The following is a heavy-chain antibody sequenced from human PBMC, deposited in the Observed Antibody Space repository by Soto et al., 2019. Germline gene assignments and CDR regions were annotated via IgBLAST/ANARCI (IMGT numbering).Heavy chain of an antibody. CDR2: INPTTGLT. D-gene: IGHD3-22*01. CDR3: VRAIGHYGMDV. V-gene: IGHV1-46*01. Sequence: GASVKVSFKASGYAFSNNFMHWVRQAPAQGLEWMGVINPTTGLTSNAQKFQGRITMTSDTSSSTAYMELSSLRAEDTAVYYCVRAIGHYGMDVWGRGTTVTVSS. J-gene: IGHJ6*02. CDR1: GYAFSNNF.